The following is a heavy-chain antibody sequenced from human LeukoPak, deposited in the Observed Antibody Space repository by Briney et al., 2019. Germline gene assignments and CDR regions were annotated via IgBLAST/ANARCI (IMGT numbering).Heavy chain of an antibody. Sequence: PGGSLRLSCAASGFTFDDYAMHWVRQAPGKGLEGVSGISWNSGSIGYADSVKGRFTISRDNAKNSLYLQMNSLRAEDTALYYCARVPAGLGACDYWGQGTLVTVSS. J-gene: IGHJ4*02. CDR1: GFTFDDYA. V-gene: IGHV3-9*01. D-gene: IGHD2-2*01. CDR3: ARVPAGLGACDY. CDR2: ISWNSGSI.